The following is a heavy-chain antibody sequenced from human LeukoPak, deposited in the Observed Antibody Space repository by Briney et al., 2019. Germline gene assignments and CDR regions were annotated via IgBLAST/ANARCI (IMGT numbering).Heavy chain of an antibody. Sequence: GGSLRLSCAASGFAFRSYTMNWVRQAPGKGLEWVSAISGSGDSTYYADSVKGRFTISRDNSKNTVYLQMNGLRAEDTAVYYCAKAAGITMIVVVIDLEDAFDIWGQGTMVTVSS. CDR3: AKAAGITMIVVVIDLEDAFDI. CDR1: GFAFRSYT. D-gene: IGHD3-22*01. V-gene: IGHV3-23*01. J-gene: IGHJ3*02. CDR2: ISGSGDST.